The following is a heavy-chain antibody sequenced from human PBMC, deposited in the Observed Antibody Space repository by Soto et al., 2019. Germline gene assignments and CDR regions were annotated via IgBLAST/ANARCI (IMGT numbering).Heavy chain of an antibody. V-gene: IGHV3-48*01. CDR2: ISSSSSTI. D-gene: IGHD3-10*01. J-gene: IGHJ5*02. CDR1: GFTFSSYS. Sequence: EVQLVESGGGLVQPGGSLRLSCAASGFTFSSYSMNWVRQAPGKGLEWVSYISSSSSTIYYADSVKGRFTISKDNAKNSLYVQMNSLRAEDTAVYYCARGLITMVRGVIDPWGQGTLVTVSS. CDR3: ARGLITMVRGVIDP.